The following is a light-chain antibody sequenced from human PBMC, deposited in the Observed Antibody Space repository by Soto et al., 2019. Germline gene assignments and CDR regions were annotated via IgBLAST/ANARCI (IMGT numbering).Light chain of an antibody. CDR1: QSVSSSY. V-gene: IGKV3-20*01. CDR2: GAS. J-gene: IGKJ4*01. Sequence: EIVLTQSPGTLSLSPGERATLSCRASQSVSSSYLAWYQQKPGQAPRLLIYGASSRATGIPDRFSGSGSGTDFTLTISRLEPEDFAVYYCQQYGSSPLTFRGGTKVEI. CDR3: QQYGSSPLT.